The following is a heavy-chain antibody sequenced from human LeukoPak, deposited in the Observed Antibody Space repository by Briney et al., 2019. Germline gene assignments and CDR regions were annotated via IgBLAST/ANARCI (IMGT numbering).Heavy chain of an antibody. CDR2: IWYDGSNK. J-gene: IGHJ4*02. CDR1: GFTFSSYG. V-gene: IGHV3-33*06. CDR3: AKENYDFWSGYYSASPTDY. Sequence: PGGSLRLSCAASGFTFSSYGMHWVRQAPGKGLEWVAVIWYDGSNKYYADSAKGRFTISRDNSKNTLYLQMNSLRAEDTAVYYCAKENYDFWSGYYSASPTDYWGQGTLVTVSS. D-gene: IGHD3-3*01.